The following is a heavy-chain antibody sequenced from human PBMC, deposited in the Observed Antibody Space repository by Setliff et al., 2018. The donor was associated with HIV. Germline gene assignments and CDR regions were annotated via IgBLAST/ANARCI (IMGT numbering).Heavy chain of an antibody. Sequence: GESLKIYCKALDYTFTTYWIGWVRQKPGEGLEWMGIIYPDDSNIRYNPSFQSHVTISADKSIATAYLHVNDLKTSDTATYYCARRDGRSMNAFEIWGPGTMVTVSS. CDR1: DYTFTTYW. J-gene: IGHJ3*02. V-gene: IGHV5-51*01. CDR3: ARRDGRSMNAFEI. CDR2: IYPDDSNI. D-gene: IGHD6-13*01.